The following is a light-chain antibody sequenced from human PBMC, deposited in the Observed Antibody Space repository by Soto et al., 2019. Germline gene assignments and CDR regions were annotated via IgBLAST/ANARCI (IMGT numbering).Light chain of an antibody. J-gene: IGKJ2*01. CDR3: QQYGGSPPVT. CDR2: GAS. Sequence: EIVLTQSPGTLPLSPGERATLSCRASQSVSSTYLAWYQQKPGQAPRLLIYGASSRATGIPDRVSGSGSGTDFTLTISRLEPEDFAVYYCQQYGGSPPVTFGQGTKLEIK. CDR1: QSVSSTY. V-gene: IGKV3-20*01.